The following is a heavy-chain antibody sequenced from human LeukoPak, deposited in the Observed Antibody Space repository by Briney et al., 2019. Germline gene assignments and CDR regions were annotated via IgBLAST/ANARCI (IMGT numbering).Heavy chain of an antibody. D-gene: IGHD2-8*01. CDR3: ATMGEVHETLET. J-gene: IGHJ5*02. CDR1: GFSVNCIC. CDR2: LCDNGHT. Sequence: GESLTLSCAVSGFSVNCICMSWVRQPPGTGLEWVALLCDNGHTVYADSVRGRFNIIRESSQNNLYIQIKSLTVEDDAFYYCATMGEVHETLETWGQGTLVTVSS. V-gene: IGHV3-53*01.